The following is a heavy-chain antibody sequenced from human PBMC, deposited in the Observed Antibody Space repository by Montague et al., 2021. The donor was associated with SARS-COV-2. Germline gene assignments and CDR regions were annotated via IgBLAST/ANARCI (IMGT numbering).Heavy chain of an antibody. J-gene: IGHJ6*02. CDR1: GGSFSGCY. CDR3: ARGRTVTTFYYYYYGMDV. V-gene: IGHV4-34*01. CDR2: INHSGST. Sequence: SETLSLTCAVYGGSFSGCYWSWIRQPPGKGLEWIGEINHSGSTNYNPSLKSRVTISVDTSKNQFSLKLSSVTAADTAVYYCARGRTVTTFYYYYYGMDVWGQGTTVTVSS. D-gene: IGHD4-17*01.